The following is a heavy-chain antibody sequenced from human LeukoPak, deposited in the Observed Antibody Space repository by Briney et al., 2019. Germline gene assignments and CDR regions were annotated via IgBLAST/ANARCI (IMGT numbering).Heavy chain of an antibody. CDR2: IYYSGST. CDR1: GGSIRSSSYY. J-gene: IGHJ3*02. Sequence: SETLSLTCTVSGGSIRSSSYYWGWIRQPPGKGLEWIGSIYYSGSTYYNPSLKSRVTISVDTSKNQFSLKLSSVTAADTAVYYCARVASDAFDIWGQGTMVTVSS. CDR3: ARVASDAFDI. V-gene: IGHV4-39*07.